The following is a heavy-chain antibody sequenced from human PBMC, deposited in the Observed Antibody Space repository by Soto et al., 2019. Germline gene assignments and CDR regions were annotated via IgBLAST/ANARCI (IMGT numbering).Heavy chain of an antibody. CDR2: ISSSGGST. CDR3: ARDKGYRSGGSCYPDY. D-gene: IGHD2-15*01. CDR1: RFTFSSYA. V-gene: IGHV3-23*01. J-gene: IGHJ4*02. Sequence: GGSLRLPCAGSRFTFSSYAMNWVRQAPGKGLEWVSGISSSGGSTYYADSVKGRFTISRDNPKNTLYLQMNSLRAEDTAVYYCARDKGYRSGGSCYPDYWGQGTLVTVSS.